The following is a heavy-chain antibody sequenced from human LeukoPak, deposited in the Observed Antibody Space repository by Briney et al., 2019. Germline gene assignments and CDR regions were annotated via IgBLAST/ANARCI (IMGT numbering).Heavy chain of an antibody. D-gene: IGHD6-13*01. V-gene: IGHV1-2*02. J-gene: IGHJ4*02. CDR2: INPNSGGT. CDR3: ATYSSSWTALDY. CDR1: GYTFTGYY. Sequence: ASVKVSCKASGYTFTGYYMHWVRQAPGQGLEWMGWINPNSGGTNYAQKFQGRVTMTRDTSISTAYMELSRLRAEDTAVYYCATYSSSWTALDYWGQGTLVTVSS.